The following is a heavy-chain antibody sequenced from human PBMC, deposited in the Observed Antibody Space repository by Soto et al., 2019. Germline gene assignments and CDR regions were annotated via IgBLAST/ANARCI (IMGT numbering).Heavy chain of an antibody. CDR1: GYSFTTYG. V-gene: IGHV1-18*01. CDR2: ISAYNGNT. CDR3: AREGPAPYYHYGMDV. J-gene: IGHJ6*02. Sequence: QVQLVQSGGEVKKPGASVKVSCKTSGYSFTTYGISWVRQAPGQGLEWMGWISAYNGNTNYAQKLQDRVTMTTDTSTSSTYMGLRSLKSDDTAVYYCAREGPAPYYHYGMDVWGQGSTVTVSS.